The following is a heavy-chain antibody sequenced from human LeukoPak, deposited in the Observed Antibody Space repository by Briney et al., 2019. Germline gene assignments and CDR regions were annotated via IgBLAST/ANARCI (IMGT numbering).Heavy chain of an antibody. V-gene: IGHV4-59*08. CDR3: ARGGYYYDSSGYYSFDY. D-gene: IGHD3-22*01. CDR2: IYYSGST. Sequence: PSETLSLTCAVYGGSFSGYYWSWIRQPPGKGLEWIGYIYYSGSTNYNPSLKSRVTISVDTSKNQFSLKLSSVTAADTAVYYCARGGYYYDSSGYYSFDYWGQGTLVTVSS. J-gene: IGHJ4*02. CDR1: GGSFSGYY.